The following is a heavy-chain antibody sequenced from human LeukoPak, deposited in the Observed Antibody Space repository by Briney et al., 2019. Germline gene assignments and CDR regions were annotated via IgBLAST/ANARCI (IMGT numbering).Heavy chain of an antibody. D-gene: IGHD3-3*01. CDR2: INHSGST. CDR1: GGSFSGYY. V-gene: IGHV4-34*01. Sequence: SETLSLTCAVYGGSFSGYYWSWIRQPPGKGLEWIGEINHSGSTNYNPSLKSRVTISVDTSKNQFSLKLSSVTAADTAVYYCARDRVTIFGVVINWFDPWGQGTLVTVSS. J-gene: IGHJ5*02. CDR3: ARDRVTIFGVVINWFDP.